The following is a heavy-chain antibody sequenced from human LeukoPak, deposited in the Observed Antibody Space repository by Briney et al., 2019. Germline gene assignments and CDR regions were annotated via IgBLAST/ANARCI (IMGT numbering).Heavy chain of an antibody. D-gene: IGHD5-18*01. V-gene: IGHV1-2*04. CDR2: INPNSGGT. Sequence: ASVKVSCKASGYTFTGYYMHWVRQAPGQGLEWMGWINPNSGGTNYAQKFQGWVTMTRDTSISTAYMELSRLRSDDTAVYYCARGSYVIQLWPRDAFDIWGQGTMVTVSS. J-gene: IGHJ3*02. CDR3: ARGSYVIQLWPRDAFDI. CDR1: GYTFTGYY.